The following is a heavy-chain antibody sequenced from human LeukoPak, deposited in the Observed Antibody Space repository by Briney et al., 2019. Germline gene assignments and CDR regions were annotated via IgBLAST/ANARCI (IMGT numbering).Heavy chain of an antibody. CDR2: ISYDGSNK. CDR3: AKDFIVVVPAAKTNYYYYGMDV. CDR1: GFTFSSYG. V-gene: IGHV3-30*18. J-gene: IGHJ6*02. D-gene: IGHD2-2*01. Sequence: GGSLRLSCAASGFTFSSYGMHWVRQAPDKGLEWVAVISYDGSNKYYADSVKGRFTISRDNSKNTLYLQMNSLRAEDTAVYYCAKDFIVVVPAAKTNYYYYGMDVWGQGTTVTVSS.